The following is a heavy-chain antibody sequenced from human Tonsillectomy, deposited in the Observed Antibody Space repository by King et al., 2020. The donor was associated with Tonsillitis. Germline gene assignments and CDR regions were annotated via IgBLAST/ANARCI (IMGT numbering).Heavy chain of an antibody. CDR3: ARELWYMDV. Sequence: VQLQQGGAGLLKPSETLSLTCAVYGESFSGYYWNWIRQSPWKGLEWIGSINHRGSTNYNPSLKSRVTKSVDSSKNHFSLKLISVTVADTAVYYCARELWYMDVWGKGTTVTVS. D-gene: IGHD1-26*01. J-gene: IGHJ6*03. V-gene: IGHV4-34*01. CDR1: GESFSGYY. CDR2: INHRGST.